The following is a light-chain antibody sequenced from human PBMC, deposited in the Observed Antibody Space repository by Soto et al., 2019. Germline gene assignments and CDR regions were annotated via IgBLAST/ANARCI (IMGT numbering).Light chain of an antibody. CDR1: QSVSSTY. CDR2: GAS. CDR3: QQYGSSPWT. Sequence: EIVLTQSPGTLSLSPGGRATLSCRASQSVSSTYLAWYQQKPGQAPRLLIYGASRRATGIPDRFSGSGSGTDFTLTISRLEPEDSAVYYCQQYGSSPWTFGQGTKVEIK. J-gene: IGKJ1*01. V-gene: IGKV3-20*01.